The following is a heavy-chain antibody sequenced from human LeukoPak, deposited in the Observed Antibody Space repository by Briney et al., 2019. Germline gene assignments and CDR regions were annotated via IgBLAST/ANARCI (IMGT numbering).Heavy chain of an antibody. J-gene: IGHJ6*03. CDR3: ARVRGSSGSYEYYHYMDV. V-gene: IGHV4-4*07. CDR2: IYTSGST. CDR1: GGSISYFY. D-gene: IGHD1-26*01. Sequence: PSETLSLTCTVSGGSISYFYWSWIRQPAGKGLEWIGRIYTSGSTNYNPSLKSRVTMSVDTSKKQFSLKLSSETAADTAVYYCARVRGSSGSYEYYHYMDVWGKGTTVTISS.